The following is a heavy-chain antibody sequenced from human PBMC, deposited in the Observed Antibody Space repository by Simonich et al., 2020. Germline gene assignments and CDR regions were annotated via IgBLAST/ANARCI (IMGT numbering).Heavy chain of an antibody. CDR3: ARDPPGDSSGYYNY. Sequence: EVQLVESGGGLVQPGGSLRLSCAASGFTFSSYWMHWVRQAPGKALGCVSRNNSERRSTSYADSVKVRFTISSDNAKNTLYLQMNSLRAEDTAVYYCARDPPGDSSGYYNYWGQGTLVTVSS. CDR2: NNSERRST. V-gene: IGHV3-74*01. CDR1: GFTFSSYW. J-gene: IGHJ4*02. D-gene: IGHD3-22*01.